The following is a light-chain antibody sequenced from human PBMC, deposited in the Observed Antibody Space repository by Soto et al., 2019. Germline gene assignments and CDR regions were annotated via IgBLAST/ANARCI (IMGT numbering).Light chain of an antibody. CDR2: GVT. Sequence: QSALAQPPSASGSPGQSVTISCTGSGSDIGAYNFVSWYQQHPGKAPKLMIFGVTERPSGVPDRFSGSKSGNTASLTVSGLQADDEADYYCSSYTSSSTHVFGTGTKVTVL. V-gene: IGLV2-8*01. CDR3: SSYTSSSTHV. CDR1: GSDIGAYNF. J-gene: IGLJ1*01.